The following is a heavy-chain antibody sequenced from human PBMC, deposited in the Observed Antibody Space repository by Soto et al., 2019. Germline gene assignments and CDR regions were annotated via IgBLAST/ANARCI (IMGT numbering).Heavy chain of an antibody. V-gene: IGHV4-39*01. J-gene: IGHJ4*02. CDR1: DDSINSDKYY. CDR3: ARLEGLATSSYYYDF. D-gene: IGHD6-6*01. Sequence: SETLSLTCSVSDDSINSDKYYWGWIRQPPGKGLEWIGSIYYRGNAYYNPSLPTRVTISLDKSKSQFSLKLNSVTAADSAVYFCARLEGLATSSYYYDFWGPGALVTVSS. CDR2: IYYRGNA.